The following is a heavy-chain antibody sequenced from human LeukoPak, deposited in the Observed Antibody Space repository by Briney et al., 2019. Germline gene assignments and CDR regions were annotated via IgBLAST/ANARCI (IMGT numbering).Heavy chain of an antibody. Sequence: GGSLRLSCAASGFTVSSNYMSWVRQAPGKGLVWVSRINSDGSSTTYADSVKGRFTITRDNAKNTLFLQMNSLRADDTAVYYCVRNAAMAADVWGQGTMVTVSS. J-gene: IGHJ3*01. V-gene: IGHV3-74*01. CDR3: VRNAAMAADV. CDR2: INSDGSST. CDR1: GFTVSSNY. D-gene: IGHD5-18*01.